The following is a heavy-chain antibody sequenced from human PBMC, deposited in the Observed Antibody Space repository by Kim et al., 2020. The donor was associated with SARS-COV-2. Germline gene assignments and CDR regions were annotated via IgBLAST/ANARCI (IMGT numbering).Heavy chain of an antibody. CDR1: GFNFENNA. V-gene: IGHV3-23*01. D-gene: IGHD3-16*01. CDR2: ISGTGRVR. CDR3: VKDIWDYSGMDV. J-gene: IGHJ6*02. Sequence: GGSLRLSCAVSGFNFENNAMNWVRQAPGKGPEWVSGISGTGRVRYYADSVKGRLTISRDTSKNTLYLQMDSLRVEDTAVYYCVKDIWDYSGMDVWGQGTTVTVS.